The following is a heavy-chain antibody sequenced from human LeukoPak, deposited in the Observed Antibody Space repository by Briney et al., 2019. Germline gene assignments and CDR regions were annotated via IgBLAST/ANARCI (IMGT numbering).Heavy chain of an antibody. CDR2: ISGSGGST. V-gene: IGHV3-23*01. CDR1: GGSFSGYY. CDR3: AKGLGVTLYYYYGMDV. J-gene: IGHJ6*02. D-gene: IGHD4-11*01. Sequence: ETLSLTCAVYGGSFSGYYWSWVRQAPGKGLEWVSAISGSGGSTYYADSVKGRFTISRDNSKNTLYLQMNSLRADDTAVYYCAKGLGVTLYYYYGMDVWGQGTTATVSS.